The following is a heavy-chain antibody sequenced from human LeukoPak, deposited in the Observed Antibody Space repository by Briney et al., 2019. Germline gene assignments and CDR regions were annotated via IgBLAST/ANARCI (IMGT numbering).Heavy chain of an antibody. J-gene: IGHJ5*02. Sequence: SETLSLTCTVSGGSISGYYWSWIRQPPGKGLEWIGYIDYSGSTTYNPSLKSRVTISVDTSKNQFSLKLSSVTAADTAVYYCARGRYSYGLDPWGQGTLVTVSS. V-gene: IGHV4-59*01. D-gene: IGHD5-18*01. CDR2: IDYSGST. CDR3: ARGRYSYGLDP. CDR1: GGSISGYY.